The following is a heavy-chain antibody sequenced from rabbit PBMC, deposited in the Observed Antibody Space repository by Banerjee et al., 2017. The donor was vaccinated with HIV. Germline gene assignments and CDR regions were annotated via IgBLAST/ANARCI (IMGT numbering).Heavy chain of an antibody. D-gene: IGHD6-1*01. CDR3: ARDGAGYAGYGYARL. Sequence: QEQLKETGGGLVKPEGSLTLTCKASGFSFSNKYVMCWVRQAPGKGLEWIACINTSSGNTVYASWAKGRFTISKTSSTTVTLEMTSLTAADTATYFCARDGAGYAGYGYARLWGQGTLVTVS. CDR2: INTSSGNT. CDR1: GFSFSNKYV. J-gene: IGHJ4*01. V-gene: IGHV1S45*01.